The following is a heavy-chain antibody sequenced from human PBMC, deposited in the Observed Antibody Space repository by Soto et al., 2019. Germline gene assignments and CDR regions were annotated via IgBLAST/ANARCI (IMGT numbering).Heavy chain of an antibody. D-gene: IGHD5-18*01. V-gene: IGHV3-23*01. J-gene: IGHJ4*02. Sequence: PGGSLRLSCAASRFAFTGYAMSWVRQAPGKGLEWVSGISGSGGHTFYADSVKGRFTISRDSSKNTLCLQMNSLRAEDTAIYYCAKDRRAYNYGNFDYWGQGTLVTVSS. CDR2: ISGSGGHT. CDR3: AKDRRAYNYGNFDY. CDR1: RFAFTGYA.